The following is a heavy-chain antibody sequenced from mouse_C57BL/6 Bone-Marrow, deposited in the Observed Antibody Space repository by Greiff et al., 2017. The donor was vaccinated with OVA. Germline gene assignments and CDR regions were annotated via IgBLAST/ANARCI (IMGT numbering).Heavy chain of an antibody. D-gene: IGHD2-1*01. CDR2: IDPENGDT. J-gene: IGHJ4*01. CDR3: TTRGLYYGNAMDY. V-gene: IGHV14-4*01. Sequence: VQLQPSGAELVRPGASVTLSCTASGFNIKDDYMHWVKQRPEQGLEWIGWIDPENGDTEYASKFQGKATITADPSSNTAYLQLSSLTSEDTAVYYCTTRGLYYGNAMDYWGRGTSVTVSS. CDR1: GFNIKDDY.